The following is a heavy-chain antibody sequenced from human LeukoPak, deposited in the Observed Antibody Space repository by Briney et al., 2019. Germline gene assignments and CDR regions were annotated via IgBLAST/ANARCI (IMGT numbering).Heavy chain of an antibody. Sequence: GGSLRLSCAASGFTFGVYSMNWVRQAPGKGLEWIPYITGTSTTIYYADSVRGRFTISRDNAKNSLYLQLNNLRADDTAVYYCARSTDWYADYWGQGTLVTVSS. J-gene: IGHJ4*02. V-gene: IGHV3-48*01. CDR2: ITGTSTTI. D-gene: IGHD3-9*01. CDR3: ARSTDWYADY. CDR1: GFTFGVYS.